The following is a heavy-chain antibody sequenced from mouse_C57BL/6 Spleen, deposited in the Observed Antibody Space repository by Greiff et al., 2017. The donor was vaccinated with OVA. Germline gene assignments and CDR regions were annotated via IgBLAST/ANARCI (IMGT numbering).Heavy chain of an antibody. Sequence: VQLQQSGAELVRPGASVTLSCKASGYTFTDYEMHWVKQTPVHGLEWIGAIDPETGGTAYNQKFKGKAILTADKSSSTAYMELRSLTSEDSAVYYCTELGREYFDYWGQGTTLTVSS. V-gene: IGHV1-15*01. CDR3: TELGREYFDY. D-gene: IGHD4-1*01. J-gene: IGHJ2*01. CDR1: GYTFTDYE. CDR2: IDPETGGT.